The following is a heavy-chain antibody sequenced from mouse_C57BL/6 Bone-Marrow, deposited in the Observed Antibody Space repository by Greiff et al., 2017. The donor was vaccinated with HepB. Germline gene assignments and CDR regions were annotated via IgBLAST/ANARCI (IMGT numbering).Heavy chain of an antibody. V-gene: IGHV1-22*01. CDR1: GYTFTDYN. CDR3: ARHGLTTVVPDY. CDR2: INPNNGGT. Sequence: VQLKESGPELVKPGASVKMSCKASGYTFTDYNMHWVKQSHGKSLEWIGYINPNNGGTSYNQKFKGKATLTVNKSSSTAYMELRSLTSEDSAVYYCARHGLTTVVPDYWGQGTTLTVSS. J-gene: IGHJ2*01. D-gene: IGHD1-1*01.